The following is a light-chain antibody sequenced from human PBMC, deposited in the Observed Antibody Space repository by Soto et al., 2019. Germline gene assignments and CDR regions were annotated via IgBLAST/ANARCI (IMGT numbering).Light chain of an antibody. CDR2: DSS. CDR1: QSLSSN. CDR3: QQYSNWPVT. Sequence: EIVLPQSPATLSFSPLRTTRPSXLPSQSLSSNFLAWYQQKPGQPPRLLIYDSSTRATGFPDRFGGRGSGTEFTLTISSLQSEDFAVYYCQQYSNWPVTFGGGTKVDNK. V-gene: IGKV3D-15*01. J-gene: IGKJ4*01.